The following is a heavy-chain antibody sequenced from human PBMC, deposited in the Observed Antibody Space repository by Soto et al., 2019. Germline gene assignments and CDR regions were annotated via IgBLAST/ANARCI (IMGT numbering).Heavy chain of an antibody. D-gene: IGHD3-16*01. V-gene: IGHV3-7*01. Sequence: EVQLVESGGGLVQPGGSLRLSCTASGFTFSSYWMSWVRQAPGKGLEWVANIKHDGSEKNYVDSVKGRFTISTDNAKNSVFRQMNSLRAEDTAVYYCARQGGRRTYYYYYGMDVWGQGTTVTVSS. CDR3: ARQGGRRTYYYYYGMDV. CDR1: GFTFSSYW. J-gene: IGHJ6*02. CDR2: IKHDGSEK.